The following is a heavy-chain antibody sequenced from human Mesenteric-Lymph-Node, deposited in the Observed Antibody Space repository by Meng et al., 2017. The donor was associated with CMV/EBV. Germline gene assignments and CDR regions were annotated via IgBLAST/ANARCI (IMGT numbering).Heavy chain of an antibody. D-gene: IGHD2-2*02. CDR2: IYYSGST. V-gene: IGHV4-31*02. Sequence: VSNSSDGYYWSWIRQHPGKGLEWIGYIYYSGSTYYNPSLKSRVTISVDTSKNQFSLKLSSVTAADTAVYYCARFCSSTSCYNPYFDYWGQGTLVTVSS. CDR3: ARFCSSTSCYNPYFDY. CDR1: VSNSSDGYY. J-gene: IGHJ4*02.